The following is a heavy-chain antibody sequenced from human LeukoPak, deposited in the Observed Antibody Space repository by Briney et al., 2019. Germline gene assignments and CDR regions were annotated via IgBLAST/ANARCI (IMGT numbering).Heavy chain of an antibody. D-gene: IGHD2/OR15-2a*01. CDR3: ATSSEYGFLFEY. CDR2: FDPEDGET. CDR1: GYTLTDLS. V-gene: IGHV1-24*01. J-gene: IGHJ4*02. Sequence: ASVKVSCKVSGYTLTDLSMHWVRQAPGKGLEWMGGFDPEDGETIYAQNFQGRVTMTEDTSTDTAYMEVRSLRSEDTAVYYCATSSEYGFLFEYWGQGTLVTVSS.